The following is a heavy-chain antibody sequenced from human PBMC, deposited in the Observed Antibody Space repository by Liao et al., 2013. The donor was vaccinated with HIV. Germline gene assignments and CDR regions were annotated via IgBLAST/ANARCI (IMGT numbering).Heavy chain of an antibody. D-gene: IGHD2-15*01. Sequence: QVQLQESGPGLVKPSETLSLTCTVSGGSISSYYWSWIRQPAGKGLEWIGRIYTSGSTNYNPSLKSRVTMSVDTSKNQFSLKLSSVTAADTAVYYCAREDVVAATYYYYYMDVWGKGTTVTVSS. CDR3: AREDVVAATYYYYYMDV. CDR2: IYTSGST. J-gene: IGHJ6*03. V-gene: IGHV4-4*07. CDR1: GGSISSYY.